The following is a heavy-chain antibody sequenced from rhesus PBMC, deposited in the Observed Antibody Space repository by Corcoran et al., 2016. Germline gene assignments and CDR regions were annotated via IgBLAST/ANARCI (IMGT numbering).Heavy chain of an antibody. CDR3: ALECTGSGCYAAFDY. CDR2: IIPLVGIT. D-gene: IGHD2-21*01. J-gene: IGHJ4*01. Sequence: QVQLVQSGAEVKKPGASVKVSCKASGFTFGSYAISWVRQAPGQGLEWMGVIIPLVGITNYAEKIQGRVTITADTSTSTAYMELSSLRSEDTAVYYCALECTGSGCYAAFDYWGQGVLVTVSS. CDR1: GFTFGSYA. V-gene: IGHV1-198*02.